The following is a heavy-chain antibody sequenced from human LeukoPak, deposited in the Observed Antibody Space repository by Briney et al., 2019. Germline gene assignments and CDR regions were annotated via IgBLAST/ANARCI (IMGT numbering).Heavy chain of an antibody. Sequence: KSGGSLRLSCAASGFTFSDAWMSWIRQPPGKGLEWIGNIFYSGSTYYSPSLKSRVTISLDTSRNQFSLKLNSVTAADTAVYYCAKSNGYGLVDIWGQGTMVTVSS. CDR2: IFYSGST. CDR3: AKSNGYGLVDI. D-gene: IGHD3-10*01. J-gene: IGHJ3*02. V-gene: IGHV4-59*12. CDR1: GFTFSDAW.